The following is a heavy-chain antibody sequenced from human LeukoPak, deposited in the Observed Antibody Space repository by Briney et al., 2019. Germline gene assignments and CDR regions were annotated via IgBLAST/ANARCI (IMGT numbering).Heavy chain of an antibody. CDR2: MNPHSGET. D-gene: IGHD2-2*03. V-gene: IGHV1-2*02. CDR1: GYRFTAYP. CDR3: ARGMDAEAFQN. J-gene: IGHJ1*01. Sequence: ASVKVSCKTSGYRFTAYPLHWVRQAPGQGLEWLGWMNPHSGETNNAQKFQGRVTMTRDTSISVAYMELSSLRSDDMPVYFCARGMDAEAFQNWGQGTLVIVSS.